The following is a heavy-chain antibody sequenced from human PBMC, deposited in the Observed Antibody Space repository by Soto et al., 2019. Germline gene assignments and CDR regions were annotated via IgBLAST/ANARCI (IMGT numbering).Heavy chain of an antibody. CDR1: GFTFSSYA. Sequence: EVQLLESGGGLVQPGGSLRLSCAASGFTFSSYAMWWVRQAPGKGLECVSAISGGGETTYYADSVKGRFTISRDNSKTTLYLQMNSLRAEDTAVYYCAFNSGSGSYYFDYWRQGTLVTVSS. D-gene: IGHD3-10*01. V-gene: IGHV3-23*01. CDR3: AFNSGSGSYYFDY. J-gene: IGHJ4*02. CDR2: ISGGGETT.